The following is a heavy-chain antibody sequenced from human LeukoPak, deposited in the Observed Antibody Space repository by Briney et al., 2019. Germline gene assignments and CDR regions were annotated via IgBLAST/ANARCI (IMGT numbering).Heavy chain of an antibody. CDR1: GYSISSGYY. CDR3: ARDLEFCSRTNCYAPFDY. V-gene: IGHV4-38-2*02. J-gene: IGHJ4*02. CDR2: IYHSGST. D-gene: IGHD2-2*01. Sequence: KSSETLSLTCTVSGYSISSGYYWGWIRQPPGKGLEWIGSIYHSGSTYYNPSLKSRVTISVDTSKNQFSLKLSSVTAADTAVYYCARDLEFCSRTNCYAPFDYWGQGTLVTVSS.